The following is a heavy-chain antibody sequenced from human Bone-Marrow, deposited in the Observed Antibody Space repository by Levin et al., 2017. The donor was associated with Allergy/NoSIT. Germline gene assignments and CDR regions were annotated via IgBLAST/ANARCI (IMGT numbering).Heavy chain of an antibody. D-gene: IGHD2/OR15-2a*01. CDR3: ARDRSGNYFYF. J-gene: IGHJ4*02. CDR1: GFPFSAYG. Sequence: PSGGSLRLSCVASGFPFSAYGMHWIRQGPGKGLEWVAFTYYDGSNTYYADSVEGRFTISRDNSKNTVYLQMDSLRGDDTAMYYCARDRSGNYFYFWGQGTQVTVSA. CDR2: TYYDGSNT. V-gene: IGHV3-33*01.